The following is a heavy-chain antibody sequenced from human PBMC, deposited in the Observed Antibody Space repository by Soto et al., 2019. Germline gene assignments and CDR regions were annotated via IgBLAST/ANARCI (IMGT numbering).Heavy chain of an antibody. J-gene: IGHJ3*02. V-gene: IGHV3-30-3*01. CDR2: IPNTENKK. Sequence: QVHLEESGGGVVQPGTSLRLSCVASGFTFSSYGMHWVRQAPGKGLEWVAVIPNTENKKYYADSVKGRFTICRDNSHNTLFLKMDRLMSEDTAMYYWARTAGGRVSGALDIWGQGTMVTVS. CDR3: ARTAGGRVSGALDI. D-gene: IGHD6-13*01. CDR1: GFTFSSYG.